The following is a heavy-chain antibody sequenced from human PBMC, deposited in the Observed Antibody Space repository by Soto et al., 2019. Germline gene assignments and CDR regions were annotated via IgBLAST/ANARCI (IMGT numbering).Heavy chain of an antibody. CDR2: IYPSDSYT. J-gene: IGHJ6*02. D-gene: IGHD3-3*01. CDR3: ASPGYDFWSGYYHDYYYYYGMDV. Sequence: XESLKISLEGCEYSFTSYLVIWVRQMPGKGLEWMWSIYPSDSYTNYSPSFQGHVTISADKSISTAYLQWSSLKASDTAMYYCASPGYDFWSGYYHDYYYYYGMDVWGQGTTVTVSS. CDR1: EYSFTSYL. V-gene: IGHV5-10-1*01.